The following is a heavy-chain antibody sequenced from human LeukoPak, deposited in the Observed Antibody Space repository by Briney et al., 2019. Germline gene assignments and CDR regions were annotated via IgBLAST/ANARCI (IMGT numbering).Heavy chain of an antibody. V-gene: IGHV1-2*02. D-gene: IGHD3-10*01. Sequence: ASVKVSCKSSGFDFTYYFIHWVRQAPGQGLDWMGWIILKSGATNYAQKFRDRVTVSRDTSTVYLDLSSLTSDDTAVYYCTRDLRSGRVTYGQDSWGQGTLVTVSS. CDR2: IILKSGAT. CDR1: GFDFTYYF. CDR3: TRDLRSGRVTYGQDS. J-gene: IGHJ4*02.